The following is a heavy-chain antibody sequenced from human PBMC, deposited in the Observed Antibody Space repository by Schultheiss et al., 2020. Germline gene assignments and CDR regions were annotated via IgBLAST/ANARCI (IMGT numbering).Heavy chain of an antibody. J-gene: IGHJ6*02. V-gene: IGHV3-64*04. CDR2: ISSNGGST. D-gene: IGHD6-13*01. Sequence: GGSLRLSCSASGFTFSSYAMHWVRQAPGKGLEYVSAISSNGGSTYYADSVKGRFTISRDNSKNSLYLQMNSLRAEDTAVYYCANHGGSSSWYLRGMDVWGQGTTVTVSS. CDR1: GFTFSSYA. CDR3: ANHGGSSSWYLRGMDV.